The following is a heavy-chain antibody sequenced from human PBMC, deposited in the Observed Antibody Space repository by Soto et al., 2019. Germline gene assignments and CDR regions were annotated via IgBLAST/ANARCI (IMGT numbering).Heavy chain of an antibody. CDR3: AHRPPYSFNWNAGWFGP. D-gene: IGHD1-1*01. Sequence: QITLKESGPTLVKPTQTLTLTCTFSGFSLSTSGVGVGWIRQPPGQALEWLVFIYWDDDKRYSPSLRCRLTITKDASKNQVVLTMTNMDPVDTATYYCAHRPPYSFNWNAGWFGPCGQGALVTFSS. CDR2: IYWDDDK. J-gene: IGHJ5*02. CDR1: GFSLSTSGVG. V-gene: IGHV2-5*02.